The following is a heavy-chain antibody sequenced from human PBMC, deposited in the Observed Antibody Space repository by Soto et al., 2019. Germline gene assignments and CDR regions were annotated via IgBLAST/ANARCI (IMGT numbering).Heavy chain of an antibody. Sequence: PGGSLRLSCAASGFTFSSYAMSWVRQAPGKGLEWVSAISGSGGSTYYADSVKGRFTISRDNSKNTLYLQMNSLRAEDTAVYYCAKRYTADTAMGPFDYWGQGTLVTVSS. D-gene: IGHD5-18*01. CDR2: ISGSGGST. J-gene: IGHJ4*02. V-gene: IGHV3-23*01. CDR1: GFTFSSYA. CDR3: AKRYTADTAMGPFDY.